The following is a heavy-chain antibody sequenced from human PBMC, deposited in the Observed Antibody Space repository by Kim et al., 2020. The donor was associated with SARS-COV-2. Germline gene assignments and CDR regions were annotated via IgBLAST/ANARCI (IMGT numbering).Heavy chain of an antibody. CDR3: AKDIYSSSWYYYYYYGMDV. V-gene: IGHV3-30*18. Sequence: GGSLRLSCAASGFTFSSYGMHWVRQAPGKGLEWVAVISYDGSNKYYADSVKGRFTISRDNSKNTLYLQMNSLRAEDTAVYYCAKDIYSSSWYYYYYYGMDVWGQGTPGTVS. D-gene: IGHD6-13*01. CDR1: GFTFSSYG. CDR2: ISYDGSNK. J-gene: IGHJ6*02.